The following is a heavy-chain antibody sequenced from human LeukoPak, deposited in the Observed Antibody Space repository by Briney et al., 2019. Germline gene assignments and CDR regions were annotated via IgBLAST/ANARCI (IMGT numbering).Heavy chain of an antibody. Sequence: GASVNVSCKASGYIFTGYYLHWVRQALGQGLEWMGRINPNTGGTDYAQKFQGRVTMTRDTSISTAYMEVSRLTSDDAAVYFCAISRDYGDYYFDSWGQGTLVTVSS. CDR2: INPNTGGT. D-gene: IGHD4-17*01. CDR3: AISRDYGDYYFDS. J-gene: IGHJ4*02. CDR1: GYIFTGYY. V-gene: IGHV1-2*06.